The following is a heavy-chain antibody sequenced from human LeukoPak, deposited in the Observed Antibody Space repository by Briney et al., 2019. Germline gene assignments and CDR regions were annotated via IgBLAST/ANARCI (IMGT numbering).Heavy chain of an antibody. CDR1: GFTFSSYG. J-gene: IGHJ4*02. CDR3: ARGSPGWDYDFWSGIDY. D-gene: IGHD3-3*01. CDR2: IWYDGSNK. Sequence: GGSLRLSCAASGFTFSSYGMHWVRQAPGKGLEWVAVIWYDGSNKYYADSVKGRFTISRDNSKNTLYLQMNSLRAEDTAVYYCARGSPGWDYDFWSGIDYWGQGTLVTVSS. V-gene: IGHV3-33*01.